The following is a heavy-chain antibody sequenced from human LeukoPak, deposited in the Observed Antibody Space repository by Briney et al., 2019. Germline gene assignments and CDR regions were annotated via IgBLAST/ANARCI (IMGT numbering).Heavy chain of an antibody. V-gene: IGHV3-21*01. CDR1: GFTFSSYS. J-gene: IGHJ4*02. CDR2: ISSSSSYI. D-gene: IGHD5-12*01. CDR3: ARDEFQMATISAAY. Sequence: WGALRLFWAASGFTFSSYSMNWVRQAPGKGLEWVSSISSSSSYIYYADSVKGRFTISRDNAKNSLYLQMNSLRAEDTAVYYCARDEFQMATISAAYWGQGTLVTVSS.